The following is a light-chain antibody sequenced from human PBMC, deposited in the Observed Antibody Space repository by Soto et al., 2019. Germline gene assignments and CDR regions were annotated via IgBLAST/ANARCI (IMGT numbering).Light chain of an antibody. J-gene: IGKJ2*01. CDR2: WAS. CDR3: HQYYFVPYT. CDR1: QSILYSSNSKDY. Sequence: DIVMTQSPDSLAVSLGERATINCRSSQSILYSSNSKDYLAWYQQKPGQPPKLLIYWASTRDSGVPDRFSGSGSGTDFTLTISSLQAEDVAVYYCHQYYFVPYTFGQGTKLEIK. V-gene: IGKV4-1*01.